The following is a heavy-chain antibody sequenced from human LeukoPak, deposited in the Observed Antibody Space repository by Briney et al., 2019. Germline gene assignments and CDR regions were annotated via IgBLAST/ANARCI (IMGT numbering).Heavy chain of an antibody. J-gene: IGHJ4*02. D-gene: IGHD5-18*01. CDR1: GVAFSGYY. CDR2: INHRGST. V-gene: IGHV4-34*01. Sequence: SETLSLTCVVYGVAFSGYYWSWIRQPPGKGLEWIGEINHRGSTNYNPSLKSRVSISVDTSKNQFSLKLSSVTAADTAVYYCARPRGYSYGAFDYWGQGTLVTVSS. CDR3: ARPRGYSYGAFDY.